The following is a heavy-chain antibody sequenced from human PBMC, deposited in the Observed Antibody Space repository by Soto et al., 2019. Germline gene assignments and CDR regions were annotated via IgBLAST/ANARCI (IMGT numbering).Heavy chain of an antibody. D-gene: IGHD2-2*01. CDR3: ASTDCSSTSCFPSYYMDV. CDR2: IYYSGST. V-gene: IGHV4-59*08. Sequence: PSETLSLTCTVSGGSISSYYWSWIRQPPGKGLEWIGYIYYSGSTNYNPSLKSRVTISVDTSKNQFSLKLSSVTAADTAVYYCASTDCSSTSCFPSYYMDVWGKGTTVTISS. CDR1: GGSISSYY. J-gene: IGHJ6*03.